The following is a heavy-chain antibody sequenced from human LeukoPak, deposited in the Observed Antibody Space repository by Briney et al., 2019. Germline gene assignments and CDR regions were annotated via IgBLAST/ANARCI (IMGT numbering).Heavy chain of an antibody. J-gene: IGHJ4*02. D-gene: IGHD3-10*01. CDR2: FYYPGST. CDR1: SGSISTSNYY. Sequence: PSETLSLTCTVSSGSISTSNYYWAWIRQPPGKGLEWIGSFYYPGSTYYNPSLKSRVTISIDASRNQFSLNLSSVTAADTAVYYCASRSGGDYWGQGTLVTVSS. V-gene: IGHV4-39*01. CDR3: ASRSGGDY.